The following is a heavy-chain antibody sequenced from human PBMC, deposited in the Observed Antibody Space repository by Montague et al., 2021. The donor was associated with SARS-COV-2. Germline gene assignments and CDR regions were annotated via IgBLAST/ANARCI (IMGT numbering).Heavy chain of an antibody. CDR3: VEIVGATDY. CDR1: GGSISSSIYC. CDR2: SSYSGST. J-gene: IGHJ4*02. Sequence: SETLSLTCTGSGGSISSSIYCWCWIRKPPGKGLEWIGCSSYSGSTYYNPSLKSRVTISVDTSKNQFSLKLSSVTAADTAVYYCVEIVGATDYWGQGTLVTVSS. D-gene: IGHD1-26*01. V-gene: IGHV4-39*01.